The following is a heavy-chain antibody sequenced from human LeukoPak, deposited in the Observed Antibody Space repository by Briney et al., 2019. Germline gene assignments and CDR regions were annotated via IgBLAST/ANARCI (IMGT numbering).Heavy chain of an antibody. CDR1: GLTVSSNY. D-gene: IGHD3-10*01. CDR3: AKTGRGVMSGAFDI. CDR2: IYTGGST. J-gene: IGHJ3*02. V-gene: IGHV3-53*01. Sequence: PGGSLRLSCAASGLTVSSNYMSWVRQAPGKGLEWVSVIYTGGSTYFADSVKGRFTISRDNSQNTLYLQMNSLRAEDGAVYYCAKTGRGVMSGAFDIWGQGTMVTVSS.